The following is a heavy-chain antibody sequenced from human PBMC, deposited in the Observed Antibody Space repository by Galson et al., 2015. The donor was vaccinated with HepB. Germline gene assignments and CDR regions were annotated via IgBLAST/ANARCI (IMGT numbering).Heavy chain of an antibody. D-gene: IGHD3-16*01. CDR1: GFTFRNDG. CDR3: AKEDDWGFDY. CDR2: VSSNGDTR. Sequence: SLRLSCAASGFTFRNDGMSWVRQAPGKGPEWVSVVSSNGDTRYYADSVKGRFTIFRDNSKSTLFLQMNNLRVEDTAVYFCAKEDDWGFDYWGQGSLVTVSS. V-gene: IGHV3-23*01. J-gene: IGHJ4*02.